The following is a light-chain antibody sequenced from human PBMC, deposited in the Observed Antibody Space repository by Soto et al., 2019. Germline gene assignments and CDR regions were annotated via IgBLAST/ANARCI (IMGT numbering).Light chain of an antibody. CDR2: GAS. J-gene: IGKJ3*01. CDR1: QSVSSSY. Sequence: EIVLTQSPGTLSLSPGERATLSCRASQSVSSSYLAWYQQKPGQAPRLLIYGASSRATGIPDRFSGSGSGTDFTLTISRLENEDFAVYSCQQYCSSPLTFGPGTKVDIK. CDR3: QQYCSSPLT. V-gene: IGKV3-20*01.